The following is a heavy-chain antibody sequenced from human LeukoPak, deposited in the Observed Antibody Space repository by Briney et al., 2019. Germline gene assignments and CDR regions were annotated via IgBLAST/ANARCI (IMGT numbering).Heavy chain of an antibody. D-gene: IGHD1-7*01. J-gene: IGHJ4*02. Sequence: GGSLRLSCAASGFTFNKNAITWVRQAPGRGLEWVSTVGIIESDSYYADSVKGRFIISRDNSKNTLSLQMNSLRAEDTAVYYCAQDRVPGTSPKLDSWGQGTLVTVSS. CDR3: AQDRVPGTSPKLDS. CDR2: VGIIESDS. V-gene: IGHV3-23*01. CDR1: GFTFNKNA.